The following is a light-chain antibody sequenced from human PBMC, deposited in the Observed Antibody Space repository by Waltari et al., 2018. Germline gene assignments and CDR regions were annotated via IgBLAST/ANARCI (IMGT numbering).Light chain of an antibody. J-gene: IGLJ2*01. CDR3: SSYTTRGTVV. CDR2: DVT. V-gene: IGLV2-14*01. CDR1: DNDIATYNY. Sequence: QSALTQPASMSGSPGQSITISCPGTDNDIATYNYFSWYQQHPGKVPKLIIYDVTLRPSGVSYRFSGSKSGNTASLSISALQAEDEAGYYCSSYTTRGTVVFGGGTTLTV.